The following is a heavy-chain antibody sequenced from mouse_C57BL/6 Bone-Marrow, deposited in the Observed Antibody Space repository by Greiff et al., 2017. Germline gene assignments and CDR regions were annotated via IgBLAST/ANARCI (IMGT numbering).Heavy chain of an antibody. J-gene: IGHJ4*01. Sequence: QVPLQQSGAELARPGASVKLSCKASGYTFTSYGISWVKQRTGRGLEWIGEIYPRSGNTYYNEKFKGKATLTADKTSSTAYMELRSLTSEDSAVYFCARFPYEAMDYWGQGTSVTVSS. CDR2: IYPRSGNT. CDR1: GYTFTSYG. V-gene: IGHV1-81*01. D-gene: IGHD2-3*01. CDR3: ARFPYEAMDY.